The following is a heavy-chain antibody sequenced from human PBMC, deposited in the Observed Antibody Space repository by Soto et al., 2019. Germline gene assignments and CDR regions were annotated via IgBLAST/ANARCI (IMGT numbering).Heavy chain of an antibody. V-gene: IGHV3-15*07. Sequence: SLRLSCAASGFTFSNAWMNWVRQAPGKGLEWVGRIKSKTDGGTTDYAAPVKGRFTISRDDSRNTVYLQMNSLKPEDTALYYCIWQQDFYYGRAVWGQGTTVTVSS. J-gene: IGHJ6*02. CDR2: IKSKTDGGTT. CDR1: GFTFSNAW. D-gene: IGHD6-13*01. CDR3: IWQQDFYYGRAV.